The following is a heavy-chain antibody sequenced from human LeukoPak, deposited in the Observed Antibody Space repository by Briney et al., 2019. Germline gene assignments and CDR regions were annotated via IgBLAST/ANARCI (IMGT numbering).Heavy chain of an antibody. CDR2: IFPSGGEI. CDR1: GFTFSTFA. J-gene: IGHJ4*02. Sequence: GGSLRLSCAASGFTFSTFAMIWVRQPPGKGLEWVSSIFPSGGEIYYADSVRGRFTISRDNSKSTLSLQMNSLRAEDTAIYYCARDKVGATYYFDYWGQGTLVTVSS. V-gene: IGHV3-23*01. CDR3: ARDKVGATYYFDY. D-gene: IGHD1-26*01.